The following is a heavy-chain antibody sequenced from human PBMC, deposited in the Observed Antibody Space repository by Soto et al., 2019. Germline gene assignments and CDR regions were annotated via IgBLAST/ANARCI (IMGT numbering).Heavy chain of an antibody. V-gene: IGHV1-18*01. Sequence: ASVKVSCKASGYTFNSYGISWVRQAPGQGLEWMGRISAYNGNTNYAQKLQGRVTMTTDTSTSTAYMELRSLRSDDTAVYYCARVKGSGWLNWFDPWGQGTPVTV. J-gene: IGHJ5*02. CDR1: GYTFNSYG. CDR3: ARVKGSGWLNWFDP. D-gene: IGHD6-19*01. CDR2: ISAYNGNT.